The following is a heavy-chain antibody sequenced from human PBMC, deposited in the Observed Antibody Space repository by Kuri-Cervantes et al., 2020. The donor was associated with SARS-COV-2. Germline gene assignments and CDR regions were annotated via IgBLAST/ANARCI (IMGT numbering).Heavy chain of an antibody. CDR1: GFTFSSYA. Sequence: GGSLRLSCAASGFTFSSYAMHWVRQAPGKGLEWVAVISYDGSNKYYADSVKGRFTISRDNSKNTLYLQMNSLRAEDTAVYYCARVLKARISLYSSSSGLRYFDLWGRGTLVTVDS. J-gene: IGHJ2*01. CDR3: ARVLKARISLYSSSSGLRYFDL. CDR2: ISYDGSNK. V-gene: IGHV3-30-3*01. D-gene: IGHD6-13*01.